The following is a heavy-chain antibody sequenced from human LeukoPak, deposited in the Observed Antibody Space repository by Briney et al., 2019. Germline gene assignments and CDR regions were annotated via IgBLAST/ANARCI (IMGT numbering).Heavy chain of an antibody. CDR2: IYSGGNT. CDR1: GFTFSNAW. V-gene: IGHV3-66*01. CDR3: APPPIAATGN. Sequence: GGSLRLSCAASGFTFSNAWMSWVRQAPGKGLEWVSVIYSGGNTYYADSVKGRFTISRDNAKKSLYLQMNSLRAEDTAVYYCAPPPIAATGNWGQGTLVTVSS. D-gene: IGHD6-13*01. J-gene: IGHJ4*02.